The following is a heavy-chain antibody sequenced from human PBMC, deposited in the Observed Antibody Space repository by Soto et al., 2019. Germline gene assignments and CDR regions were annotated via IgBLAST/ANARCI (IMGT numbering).Heavy chain of an antibody. J-gene: IGHJ4*02. CDR2: IKDGGIT. CDR3: TRGQEGVVATH. CDR1: RGSFSGYY. D-gene: IGHD5-12*01. V-gene: IGHV4-34*01. Sequence: QVQLQQWGAGLLKPSETLSLTCAVNRGSFSGYYWRWVRQPPGKGLEWIGEIKDGGITNYSPSLRSRVTISADAPKKQFSLKVTSVTAADTAVYYCTRGQEGVVATHWDQGTLVTVSS.